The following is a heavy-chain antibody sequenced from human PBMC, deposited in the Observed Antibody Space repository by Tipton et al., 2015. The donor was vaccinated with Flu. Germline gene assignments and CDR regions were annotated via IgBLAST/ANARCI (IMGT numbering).Heavy chain of an antibody. Sequence: SLRLSCAASGFTFSSYEMNWVRQAPGKGLEWVSYIRSSGTTRYYADSVKDRFTISRDNAKNSLYLQMNGLRAEDTAVYYCARGFIRLCDYWGQGTLVTVSS. CDR2: IRSSGTTR. D-gene: IGHD3-16*01. CDR1: GFTFSSYE. V-gene: IGHV3-48*03. J-gene: IGHJ4*02. CDR3: ARGFIRLCDY.